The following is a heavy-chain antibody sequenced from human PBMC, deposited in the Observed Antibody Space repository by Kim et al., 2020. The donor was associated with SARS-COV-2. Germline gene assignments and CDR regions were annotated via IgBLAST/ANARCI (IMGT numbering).Heavy chain of an antibody. V-gene: IGHV4-34*01. CDR1: GGSFSGYY. J-gene: IGHJ3*01. D-gene: IGHD3-22*01. CDR2: INHSGST. Sequence: SETLSLTCAVYGGSFSGYYWSWIRQPPGKGLEWIGEINHSGSTNYNPSLKSRVTISVDTSKNQFSLKLISVTAADTSVYCCARGDSSRGAFSFWCLWTM. CDR3: ARGDSSRGAFSF.